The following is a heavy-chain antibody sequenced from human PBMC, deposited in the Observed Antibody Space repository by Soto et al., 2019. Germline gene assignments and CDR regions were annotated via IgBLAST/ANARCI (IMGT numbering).Heavy chain of an antibody. Sequence: SVPVSPRACRYTLPSYDLSWVGPAPGQGLEWMGWISAYNGNTNYAQKLQGRVTMTTDTSTSTDYLELRSLGADDTAVYACARDDSSSWYWFDPWGQGTLVTVYS. J-gene: IGHJ5*02. CDR2: ISAYNGNT. CDR3: ARDDSSSWYWFDP. D-gene: IGHD6-13*01. CDR1: RYTLPSYD. V-gene: IGHV1-18*01.